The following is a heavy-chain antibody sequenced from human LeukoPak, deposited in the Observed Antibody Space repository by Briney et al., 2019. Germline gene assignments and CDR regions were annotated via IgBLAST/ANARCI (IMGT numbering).Heavy chain of an antibody. CDR1: GGSFSGYY. Sequence: SETLSLTCAVYGGSFSGYYWSWIRQPPGKGLEWIGEINHSGSTNYNPSLKSRVTISVDTSKNQFSLKLSSVTAADTAVYYCARGFRYSSSWYYFDYWGQGNLVTVSS. J-gene: IGHJ4*02. CDR2: INHSGST. CDR3: ARGFRYSSSWYYFDY. V-gene: IGHV4-34*01. D-gene: IGHD6-13*01.